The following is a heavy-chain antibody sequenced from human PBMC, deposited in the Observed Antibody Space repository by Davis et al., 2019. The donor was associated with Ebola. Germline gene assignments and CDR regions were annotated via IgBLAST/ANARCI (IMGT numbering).Heavy chain of an antibody. D-gene: IGHD5-12*01. CDR2: IYPGDSDT. CDR3: ARVGGSSRGVYYFDY. CDR1: GYSFTSYW. Sequence: GESLKISCKASGYSFTSYWIVWVRQMPGKGLEYMGIIYPGDSDTKYSLSFQGQVTISVDKSINIAYLQWSSLKAPDSAMYYCARVGGSSRGVYYFDYWGQGSLVTVSS. J-gene: IGHJ4*02. V-gene: IGHV5-51*01.